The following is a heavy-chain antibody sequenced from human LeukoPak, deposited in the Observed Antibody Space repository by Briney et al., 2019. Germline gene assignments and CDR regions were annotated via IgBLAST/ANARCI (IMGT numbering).Heavy chain of an antibody. CDR3: AKAGGSGSYFYYYIDV. V-gene: IGHV3-30*02. CDR1: GFTFSSYG. CDR2: IRYDGSNK. D-gene: IGHD3-10*01. Sequence: GGSLRLSCAASGFTFSSYGMHWVRQAPGKGVEWVAFIRYDGSNKFYADSVRGRFTISRDNSKNTLYLQMNSLRADDTAVYYCAKAGGSGSYFYYYIDVWGKGTTVTVSS. J-gene: IGHJ6*03.